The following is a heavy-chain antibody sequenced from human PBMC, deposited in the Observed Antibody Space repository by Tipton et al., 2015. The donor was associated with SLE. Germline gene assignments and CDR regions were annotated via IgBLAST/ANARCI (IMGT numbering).Heavy chain of an antibody. V-gene: IGHV4-31*03. J-gene: IGHJ4*02. CDR2: IYYSGST. Sequence: LRLSCTVSGGSISSGGYYWSWIRQHPGKGLEWIGYIYYSGSTYYNPSLKSRVTISVDTSKNQFSLKLSSVTAADTAVYYCARGRAYYFDFWGQGTLVTVSS. CDR1: GGSISSGGYY. CDR3: ARGRAYYFDF.